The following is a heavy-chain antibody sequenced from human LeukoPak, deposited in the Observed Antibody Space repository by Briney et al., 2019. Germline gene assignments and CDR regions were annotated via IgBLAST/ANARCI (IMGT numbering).Heavy chain of an antibody. CDR3: ARTSSGWFDSHFDY. J-gene: IGHJ4*02. Sequence: SETLSLTCAVYGGSFSSYYWSWIRQPPGKGLEWIGYIYYSGSTNYNPFLKSRVTISVDTSKNQFSLKLSSVTAADTAVYYCARTSSGWFDSHFDYWGQGTLVTVSS. D-gene: IGHD6-19*01. V-gene: IGHV4-59*01. CDR1: GGSFSSYY. CDR2: IYYSGST.